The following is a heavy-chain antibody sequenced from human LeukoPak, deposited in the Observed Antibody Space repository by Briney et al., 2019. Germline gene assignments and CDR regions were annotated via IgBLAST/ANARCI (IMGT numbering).Heavy chain of an antibody. D-gene: IGHD3-10*01. J-gene: IGHJ4*02. CDR2: IKEDGSVI. Sequence: RGSRRLSCLGSGFGFSNYWMTWLRQAPGGGREWVANIKEDGSVIYYADSVKGRFTISRDNAKNSVYLQMNSLRVEDTALYYCATGRWFGEFAGSAFEDWGQGTLVTVSS. CDR3: ATGRWFGEFAGSAFED. V-gene: IGHV3-7*01. CDR1: GFGFSNYW.